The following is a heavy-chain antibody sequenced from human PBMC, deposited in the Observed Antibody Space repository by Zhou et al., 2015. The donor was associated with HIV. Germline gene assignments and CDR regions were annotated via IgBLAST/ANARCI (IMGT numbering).Heavy chain of an antibody. V-gene: IGHV1-69*06. D-gene: IGHD1-7*01. Sequence: QVQLVQSGAEVKKPGSSVKVSCKASGGTFSSYAISWVRQAPGQGLEWMGGIIPIFGTANYAQKFQGRVTISADKSTSTAYMELSSLRSDDTAFYYCARDPSDTGTSAFDLWGQGTMVTVSS. CDR3: ARDPSDTGTSAFDL. CDR2: IIPIFGTA. CDR1: GGTFSSYA. J-gene: IGHJ3*01.